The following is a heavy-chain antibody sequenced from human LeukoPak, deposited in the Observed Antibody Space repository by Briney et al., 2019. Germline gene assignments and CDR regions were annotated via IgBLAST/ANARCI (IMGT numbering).Heavy chain of an antibody. V-gene: IGHV1-3*01. CDR2: INAGNGNT. D-gene: IGHD2-8*01. CDR3: ARDYDCTNGVCPDYYYYGMDV. J-gene: IGHJ6*02. Sequence: ASVKVSCKASGYTFTSYAMHWVRQAPGQRLEWMGWINAGNGNTKYSRKFQGRVTITRDTSASTAYMELSSLRSEDTAVYYCARDYDCTNGVCPDYYYYGMDVWGQGTTVTVSS. CDR1: GYTFTSYA.